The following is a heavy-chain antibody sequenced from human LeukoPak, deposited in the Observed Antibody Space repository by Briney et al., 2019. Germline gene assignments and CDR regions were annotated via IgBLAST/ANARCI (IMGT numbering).Heavy chain of an antibody. J-gene: IGHJ4*02. CDR3: VSSSHSGSYGY. CDR2: IYPRDGST. V-gene: IGHV1-46*01. Sequence: ASVKVCCKASGYTFTSNYIHWVRQAPGQGLEWMGMIYPRDGSTSYAQKFQGRVTVTRDTSTSTVHMELSGLRSEDTAVYYCVSSSHSGSYGYWGQGTLVTVSS. D-gene: IGHD1-26*01. CDR1: GYTFTSNY.